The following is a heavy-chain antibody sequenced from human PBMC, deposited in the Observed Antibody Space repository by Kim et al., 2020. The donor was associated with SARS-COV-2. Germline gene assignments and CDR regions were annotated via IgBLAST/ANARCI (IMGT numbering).Heavy chain of an antibody. D-gene: IGHD5-18*01. J-gene: IGHJ4*02. CDR2: IYYSGST. V-gene: IGHV4-39*01. CDR3: ARQRNVLWLSRRHFDY. Sequence: SETLSLTCTVSGGSISSSSYYWCWIRQPPGKGLEWIGSIYYSGSTYYNPSLKSRVTISVDTSKNQFSLKLSSVTAADTAVYYCARQRNVLWLSRRHFDYWGQGTLVTVSS. CDR1: GGSISSSSYY.